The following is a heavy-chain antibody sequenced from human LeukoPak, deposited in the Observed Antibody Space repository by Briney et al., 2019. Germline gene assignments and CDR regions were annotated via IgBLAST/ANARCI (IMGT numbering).Heavy chain of an antibody. CDR3: ATSPSPYYYDSSGYYYD. D-gene: IGHD3-22*01. J-gene: IGHJ4*02. V-gene: IGHV1-24*01. CDR2: FDPEDGET. CDR1: GYTLTELS. Sequence: ASVKVSCKVSGYTLTELSMHWVRPAPGKGLEWMGGFDPEDGETIYAQKFQGRVTMTEDTSTDTAYMELSSLRSEDTAVYYCATSPSPYYYDSSGYYYDWGQGTLVTVSS.